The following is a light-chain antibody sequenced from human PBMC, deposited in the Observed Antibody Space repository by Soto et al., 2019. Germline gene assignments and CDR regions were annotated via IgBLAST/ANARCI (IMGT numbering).Light chain of an antibody. CDR1: ISDVGGNNY. CDR3: SSYTSSGTWV. Sequence: QSVLTQPASVSGSPGQSTTISCSGTISDVGGNNYVSWYQHHPGKAPKVIIYEVRKWPSGVSNRFSGSKSDNTASLTISGLQAEDEADYYCSSYTSSGTWVFGGGTKLTVL. J-gene: IGLJ3*02. CDR2: EVR. V-gene: IGLV2-14*01.